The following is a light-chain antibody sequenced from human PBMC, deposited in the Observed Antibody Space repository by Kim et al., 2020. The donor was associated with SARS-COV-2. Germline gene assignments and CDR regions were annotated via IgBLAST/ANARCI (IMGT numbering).Light chain of an antibody. J-gene: IGLJ3*02. CDR3: QSYDSSLSGWV. CDR2: GNF. V-gene: IGLV1-40*01. CDR1: TPNLGTGYD. Sequence: QWRTISCTATTPNLGTGYDVHWFHQLPGAAPRLLIYGNFNRPSGVPDRFSGSKSGTSASLAITGLQTEDEADYYCQSYDSSLSGWVFGGGTQLTVL.